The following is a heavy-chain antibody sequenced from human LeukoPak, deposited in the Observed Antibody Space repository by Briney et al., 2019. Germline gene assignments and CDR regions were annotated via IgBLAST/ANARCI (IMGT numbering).Heavy chain of an antibody. CDR3: ARRSGPWGY. CDR1: GGSISSSSYY. D-gene: IGHD7-27*01. Sequence: SETLSLTCTVSGGSISSSSYYWSWIRQPPGKGLEWIGEINHSGSTNYNPSLKSRVTISVDTSKNQFSLKLSSVTAADTAVYYCARRSGPWGYWGQGTLVTVSS. V-gene: IGHV4-39*07. CDR2: INHSGST. J-gene: IGHJ4*02.